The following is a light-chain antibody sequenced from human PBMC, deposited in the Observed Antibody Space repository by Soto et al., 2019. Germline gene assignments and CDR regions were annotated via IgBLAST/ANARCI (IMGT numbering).Light chain of an antibody. V-gene: IGKV1-39*01. CDR3: QQSYSTPT. CDR2: AAS. Sequence: DIQMTQSPSSLPASVGDRVTITCRASQSISSYLNWYQQKPGKAPKLLIYAASSLQSGVPSKFSGSRSATDVTLTISSLQPGDFATYDCQQSYSTPTFGQGTKLEIK. J-gene: IGKJ2*01. CDR1: QSISSY.